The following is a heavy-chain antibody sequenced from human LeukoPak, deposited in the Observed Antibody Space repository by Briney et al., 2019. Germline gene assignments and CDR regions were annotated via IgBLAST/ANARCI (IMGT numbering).Heavy chain of an antibody. CDR2: ISSSSSYI. J-gene: IGHJ4*02. CDR3: ARAGYSYPYYFDY. V-gene: IGHV3-21*01. CDR1: GFTFSSYS. Sequence: PGGSLRLSCAASGFTFSSYSVNWVRQAPGKGLEWVSSISSSSSYIYYADSVKGRFTISRDNAKNSLYLQMNSLRAEDTAVYYCARAGYSYPYYFDYWGQGTLVTVSS. D-gene: IGHD5-18*01.